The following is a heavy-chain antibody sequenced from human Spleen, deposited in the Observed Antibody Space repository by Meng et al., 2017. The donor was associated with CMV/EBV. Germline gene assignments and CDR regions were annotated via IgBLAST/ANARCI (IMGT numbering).Heavy chain of an antibody. CDR1: GFTFSNFW. V-gene: IGHV3-7*01. Sequence: GESLKISCAASGFTFSNFWMHWVRQAPGKGLVWVASIKHDGSEKRYVDSVTGRFTISRDNAKNSLYLQMNGLRAEDTAIYYCARDLGKSPPIPRYDSWGQGTLVTVSS. CDR3: ARDLGKSPPIPRYDS. CDR2: IKHDGSEK. J-gene: IGHJ4*02. D-gene: IGHD2-2*02.